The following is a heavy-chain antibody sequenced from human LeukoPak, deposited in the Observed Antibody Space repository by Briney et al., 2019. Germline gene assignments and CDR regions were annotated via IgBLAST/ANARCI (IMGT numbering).Heavy chain of an antibody. CDR1: GFTFSSYA. CDR2: ISTSGGST. J-gene: IGHJ4*02. Sequence: GGSLRLSCAASGFTFSSYAMSWVRQAPGKGLEWVSAISTSGGSTYYADSVKGRFTISRDNSKNSLYLQMNNLRADDTAVYYCATGFVTRIDYWGQGNLVTVSS. V-gene: IGHV3-23*01. CDR3: ATGFVTRIDY. D-gene: IGHD3-10*01.